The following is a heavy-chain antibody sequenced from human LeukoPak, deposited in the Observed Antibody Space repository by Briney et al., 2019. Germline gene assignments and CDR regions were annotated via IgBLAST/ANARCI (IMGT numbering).Heavy chain of an antibody. V-gene: IGHV1-18*01. Sequence: ASVKVSCKASGYTFTSYGISWVRRAPGQGLEWMGWISAYNGNTNYAQKLQGRVTMTTDTSTSTAYMELRSLRSDDTAVYYCAREPCRYDDIVVVPAATYNWCDPWGQGTLVTVSS. CDR2: ISAYNGNT. CDR3: AREPCRYDDIVVVPAATYNWCDP. J-gene: IGHJ5*02. D-gene: IGHD2-2*01. CDR1: GYTFTSYG.